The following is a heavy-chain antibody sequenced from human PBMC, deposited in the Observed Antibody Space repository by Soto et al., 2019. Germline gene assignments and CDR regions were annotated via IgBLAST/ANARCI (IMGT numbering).Heavy chain of an antibody. D-gene: IGHD5-12*01. CDR3: AREGVAPYYYYGMDV. CDR2: ISTYNGDT. Sequence: QVQLVQCGAEVKKPGASVKVSCKASGYTFTRSGITWVRQAPGQGLEWMGWISTYNGDTNYAQTFQGRVTMTTDTSTSTVYMELRSLRSDDTAVYYCAREGVAPYYYYGMDVWGQGTPVTVSS. J-gene: IGHJ6*02. CDR1: GYTFTRSG. V-gene: IGHV1-18*01.